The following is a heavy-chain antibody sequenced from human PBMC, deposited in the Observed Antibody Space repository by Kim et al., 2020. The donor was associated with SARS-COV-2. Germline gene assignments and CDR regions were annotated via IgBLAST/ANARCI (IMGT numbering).Heavy chain of an antibody. Sequence: KNTVKSGKGRFAISRDNAKSYLYLQMNSLRAEDTAVYYCARCYLQLWPDYWGQGTLVTVSS. V-gene: IGHV3-7*01. CDR2: K. J-gene: IGHJ4*02. D-gene: IGHD5-18*01. CDR3: ARCYLQLWPDY.